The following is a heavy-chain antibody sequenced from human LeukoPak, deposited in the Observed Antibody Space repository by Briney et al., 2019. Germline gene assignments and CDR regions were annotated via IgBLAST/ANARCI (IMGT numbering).Heavy chain of an antibody. J-gene: IGHJ4*02. CDR2: IFHSGRS. Sequence: PSGTLSLTCGVSGGSISSNNWWSWVRQPPGKGLEWIGEIFHSGRSNYNPSLKSRVSISVDKSKNQFSMKLSSVTAADTAVYYCASGTIAVAGIFDYWGQGILVTVSS. CDR3: ASGTIAVAGIFDY. CDR1: GGSISSNNW. D-gene: IGHD6-19*01. V-gene: IGHV4-4*02.